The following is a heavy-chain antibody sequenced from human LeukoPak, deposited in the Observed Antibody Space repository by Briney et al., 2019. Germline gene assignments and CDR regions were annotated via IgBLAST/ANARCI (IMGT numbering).Heavy chain of an antibody. CDR3: ATLGADYYGSGTTVGWFDP. D-gene: IGHD3-10*01. J-gene: IGHJ5*02. CDR2: IIPILGIA. Sequence: GASVKVSCKASGGTFSSYAISWVRQAPGQGLEWMGRIIPILGIANYAQKFQGRVTITADKSTSTAYMELSSLRSEDTAVYYCATLGADYYGSGTTVGWFDPWGLGTLVTVSS. CDR1: GGTFSSYA. V-gene: IGHV1-69*04.